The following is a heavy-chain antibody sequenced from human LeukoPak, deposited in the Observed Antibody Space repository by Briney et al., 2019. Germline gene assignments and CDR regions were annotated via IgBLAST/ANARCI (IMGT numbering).Heavy chain of an antibody. J-gene: IGHJ3*02. Sequence: GGSLRLSYAASGFTFSDYYMSWIRQAPGKGLEWVSYISSSSSYTNYADSVKGRFTISRDNAKNSLYLQMNSLRAEDTAVYYCARVPLWFGELVAFDIWGQGTMVTVSS. CDR3: ARVPLWFGELVAFDI. D-gene: IGHD3-10*01. CDR1: GFTFSDYY. V-gene: IGHV3-11*05. CDR2: ISSSSSYT.